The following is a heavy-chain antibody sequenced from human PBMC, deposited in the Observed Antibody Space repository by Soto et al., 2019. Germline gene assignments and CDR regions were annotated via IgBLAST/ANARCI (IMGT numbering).Heavy chain of an antibody. CDR1: GFAFNNYG. J-gene: IGHJ4*02. Sequence: PRGSLRLSCTVSGFAFNNYGINWVRQAPGKGLEWVSSISKSDYTYYSDSVKGRFAISRDNAKSSVSLQMYTLRVEDTAVYYCAREDSIIIPAVSDFWGQGTLVTVSS. CDR3: AREDSIIIPAVSDF. V-gene: IGHV3-21*01. D-gene: IGHD2-2*01. CDR2: ISKSDYT.